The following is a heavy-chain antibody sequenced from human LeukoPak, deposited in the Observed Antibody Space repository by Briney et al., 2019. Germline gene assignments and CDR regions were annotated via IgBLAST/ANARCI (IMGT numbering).Heavy chain of an antibody. CDR2: IRYDGSNK. CDR1: GFTFSSYG. Sequence: PGGSLRLSCAASGFTFSSYGMHWVRQAPGKGLEWVAFIRYDGSNKYYADSVKGRFTISRDNSKNTLYLQMNSLRAEDTAVYYCAKARNTAMIYSDAFDIWGQGTMVTVSS. V-gene: IGHV3-30*02. D-gene: IGHD5-18*01. CDR3: AKARNTAMIYSDAFDI. J-gene: IGHJ3*02.